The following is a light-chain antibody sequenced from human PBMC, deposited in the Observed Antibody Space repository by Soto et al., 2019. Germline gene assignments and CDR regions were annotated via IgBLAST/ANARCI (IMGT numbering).Light chain of an antibody. Sequence: EIVLTQSPGTLSLSQGERATLSCMASQSVRNSYLAWYQQKPGQAPRLLMSGASSRSTGIPDRFSGNGSGTDFTLTISRLEPEDFAVYYCQQYGNSPQITCGQGTRLEIK. CDR2: GAS. V-gene: IGKV3-20*01. CDR3: QQYGNSPQIT. CDR1: QSVRNSY. J-gene: IGKJ5*01.